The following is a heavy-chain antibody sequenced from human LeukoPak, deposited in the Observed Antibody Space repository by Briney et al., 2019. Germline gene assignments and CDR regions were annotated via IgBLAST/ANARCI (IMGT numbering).Heavy chain of an antibody. D-gene: IGHD1-26*01. CDR2: MNPNSGNT. CDR3: ARSSWGELDLDY. CDR1: GYIFTSYG. V-gene: IGHV1-8*01. Sequence: ASVKVSCKASGYIFTSYGITWVRQATGQGLEWMGWMNPNSGNTGYAQKFQGRVTITRNTSISTAYMELSSLRSEDTAVYYCARSSWGELDLDYWGQGTLVTVSS. J-gene: IGHJ4*02.